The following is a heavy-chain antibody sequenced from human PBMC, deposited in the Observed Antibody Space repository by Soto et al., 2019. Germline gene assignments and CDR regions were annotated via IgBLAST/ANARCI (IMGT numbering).Heavy chain of an antibody. CDR3: AKRGGQLALLGY. CDR2: ISGSGGST. D-gene: IGHD6-6*01. Sequence: EVQLLESGGGLVQPGGSLSLSCAASGFTFSSYAMSWVRQAPGKGLEWVSAISGSGGSTYYADSVKGRFTISRDNSKNTLYLQMYSLRAEDTAVYYCAKRGGQLALLGYWGQGTLVTVSS. J-gene: IGHJ4*02. V-gene: IGHV3-23*01. CDR1: GFTFSSYA.